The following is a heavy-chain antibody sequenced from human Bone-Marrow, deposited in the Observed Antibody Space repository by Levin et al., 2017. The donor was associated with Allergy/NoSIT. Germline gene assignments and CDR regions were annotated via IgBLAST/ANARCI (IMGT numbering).Heavy chain of an antibody. CDR2: ISGSGVTT. V-gene: IGHV3-23*01. D-gene: IGHD2-15*01. CDR3: TRDHRGGGTGYSDF. CDR1: GFTFSSYA. Sequence: GGSLRLSCAASGFTFSSYAMSWVRQAPGKGLEWVSAISGSGVTTYYADSVKGRFTISRDNSKNTLYLQMNSLSAEDTAVYYCTRDHRGGGTGYSDFWGQGTLVTVAS. J-gene: IGHJ4*02.